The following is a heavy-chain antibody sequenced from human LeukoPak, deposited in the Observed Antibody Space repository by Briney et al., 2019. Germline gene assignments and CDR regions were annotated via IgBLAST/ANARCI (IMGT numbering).Heavy chain of an antibody. CDR3: ARGPYIGSAFDI. Sequence: ASVKVSCKASGYTFITYYIHWVRQAPGQGLEWMGIINPSGGSTSYAEKFQGRVTMTRDMSTSTVYMELSSLRSEDTAVYYCARGPYIGSAFDIWGQGTMVTVSS. D-gene: IGHD5-12*01. CDR1: GYTFITYY. CDR2: INPSGGST. J-gene: IGHJ3*02. V-gene: IGHV1-46*01.